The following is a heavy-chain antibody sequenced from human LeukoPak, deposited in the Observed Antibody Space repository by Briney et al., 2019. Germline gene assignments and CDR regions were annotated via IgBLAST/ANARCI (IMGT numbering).Heavy chain of an antibody. Sequence: GGSLRLSCAASGFTFSSYSMNWVRQAPGKGLEWVSSISSSSSYIYYADSVKGRFTISRDNAKNSLYLQMNSLRAEDTAVYYCARDLSAGGSFDCWGQGTLVTVSS. CDR1: GFTFSSYS. D-gene: IGHD2-15*01. CDR2: ISSSSSYI. J-gene: IGHJ4*02. CDR3: ARDLSAGGSFDC. V-gene: IGHV3-21*01.